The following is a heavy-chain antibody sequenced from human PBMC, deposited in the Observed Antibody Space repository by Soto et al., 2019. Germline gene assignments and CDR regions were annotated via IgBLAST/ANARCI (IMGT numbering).Heavy chain of an antibody. V-gene: IGHV1-69*01. J-gene: IGHJ4*02. D-gene: IGHD3-22*01. CDR2: IIPVFQTA. CDR1: GGLFSSYP. Sequence: QEQLVQSGAEVKKPGSSVKVSCKASGGLFSSYPISWVRQVPGQGLEWMGGIIPVFQTAYYTQRFQGRVKITADESTHTAYMELSSLRSEDTAIYYCARGGSGYTWFNEFWGQGTLVTVSS. CDR3: ARGGSGYTWFNEF.